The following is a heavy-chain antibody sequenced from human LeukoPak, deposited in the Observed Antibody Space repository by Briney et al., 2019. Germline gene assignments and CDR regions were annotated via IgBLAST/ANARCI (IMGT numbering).Heavy chain of an antibody. V-gene: IGHV3-23*01. D-gene: IGHD4-17*01. Sequence: GGSLRLSCAASGFTFTTYAMAWVRQAPGKGLEWVSKISGGAASCRTSYADSVKGRFSISRDNSKRTLSLQMNGPRAEDTAVCYCAKERFASDYHVFQPFDAWGQGTMVTVSS. CDR1: GFTFTTYA. CDR2: ISGGAASCRT. CDR3: AKERFASDYHVFQPFDA. J-gene: IGHJ3*01.